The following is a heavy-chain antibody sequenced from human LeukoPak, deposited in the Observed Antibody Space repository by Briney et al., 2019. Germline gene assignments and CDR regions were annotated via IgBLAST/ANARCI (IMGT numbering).Heavy chain of an antibody. CDR2: ISGSGGST. V-gene: IGHV3-23*01. CDR3: AKDGRYCSSTSCQTLVDY. Sequence: PGGSLRVSCAASGFTFSSYAMSWVRQAPGKGLEWVSAISGSGGSTYYADSVKGRFTISRDNSKNMLYLQMNSLRAEDTAVYYCAKDGRYCSSTSCQTLVDYWGQGTLVTVSS. J-gene: IGHJ4*02. D-gene: IGHD2-2*01. CDR1: GFTFSSYA.